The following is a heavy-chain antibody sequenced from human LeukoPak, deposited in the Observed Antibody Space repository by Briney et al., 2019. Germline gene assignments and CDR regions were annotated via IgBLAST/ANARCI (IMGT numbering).Heavy chain of an antibody. D-gene: IGHD6-6*01. J-gene: IGHJ4*02. Sequence: SETLSLTCAVYGGSFSGYYWSWIRQPPGEGLEWIGEINHSGSTNYNPSLKSRVTISVDTSKNQFSLKLSSVTAADTAVYYCARGRGSSQPGYLFWGQGTLVTVSS. CDR3: ARGRGSSQPGYLF. V-gene: IGHV4-34*01. CDR1: GGSFSGYY. CDR2: INHSGST.